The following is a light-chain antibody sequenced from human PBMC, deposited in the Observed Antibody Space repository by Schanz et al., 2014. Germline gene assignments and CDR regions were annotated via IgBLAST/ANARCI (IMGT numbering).Light chain of an antibody. Sequence: EIVLTQSPGTLSLSPGDRATLSCRASQSVSSNLAWYQQKPGQAPRVLIYGASSRATGIPGRFSGSGSGTDFTLTISSLEPEDSAVYYCQLYGSSPPYTFGQGTKLEIK. V-gene: IGKV3-20*01. CDR3: QLYGSSPPYT. CDR2: GAS. CDR1: QSVSSN. J-gene: IGKJ2*01.